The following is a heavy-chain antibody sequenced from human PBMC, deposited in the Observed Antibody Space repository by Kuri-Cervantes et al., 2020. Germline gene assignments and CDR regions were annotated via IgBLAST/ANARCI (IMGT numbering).Heavy chain of an antibody. CDR2: ISWNSGSI. CDR1: DFTFDDYA. J-gene: IGHJ4*02. Sequence: GGSLRLSCTASDFTFDDYAMHWVRQAPGKGLEWVSGISWNSGSIGYADSVKGRFTISRDNAKNSLYLQMNSLRAEDTALYYCAKDNRYYYDSSGPLDYWGQGTLVTVSS. V-gene: IGHV3-9*01. D-gene: IGHD3-22*01. CDR3: AKDNRYYYDSSGPLDY.